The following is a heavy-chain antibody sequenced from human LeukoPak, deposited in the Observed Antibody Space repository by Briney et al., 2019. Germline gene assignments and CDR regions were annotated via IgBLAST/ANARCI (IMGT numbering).Heavy chain of an antibody. CDR2: IIPILGIA. CDR1: GGTFSSYA. V-gene: IGHV1-69*04. J-gene: IGHJ4*02. CDR3: TRHHVTVTATRDY. Sequence: ASVKVSCKASGGTFSSYAISWVRQAPGQGLEWMGRIIPILGIANYAQKFQGRVTITADKSTSTAYMELSSLRSEDTAVYYCTRHHVTVTATRDYWGQGTLVTVSS. D-gene: IGHD2-21*02.